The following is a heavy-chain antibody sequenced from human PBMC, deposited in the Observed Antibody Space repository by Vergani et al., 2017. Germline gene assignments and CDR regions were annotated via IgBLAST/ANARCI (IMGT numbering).Heavy chain of an antibody. J-gene: IGHJ4*02. CDR2: IKQDGSEK. CDR3: ARVIWFGEKGADY. CDR1: GFTFSSYG. D-gene: IGHD3-10*01. V-gene: IGHV3-7*04. Sequence: EVQLVESGGGLVQPGGSLRLSCAASGFTFSSYGMHWVRQAPGKGLEWVANIKQDGSEKYYVDSVKGRFTISRDNAKNSLYLQMNSLRAEDTAVYYCARVIWFGEKGADYWGQGTLVTVSS.